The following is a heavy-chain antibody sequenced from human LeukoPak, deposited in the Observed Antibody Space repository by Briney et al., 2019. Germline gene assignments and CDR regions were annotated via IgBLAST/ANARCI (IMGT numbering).Heavy chain of an antibody. V-gene: IGHV1-18*01. CDR3: ARVFNWTYVRAFDI. CDR2: ISAYNGNT. D-gene: IGHD1-7*01. J-gene: IGHJ3*02. CDR1: GYTFTSYG. Sequence: ASVKVSCKASGYTFTSYGISWVRQAPGQGLEWMGWISAYNGNTNYAQKLRGRVTMTTDTSTSTAYMELRSLRSDDTAVYYCARVFNWTYVRAFDIWGQGTMVTVSS.